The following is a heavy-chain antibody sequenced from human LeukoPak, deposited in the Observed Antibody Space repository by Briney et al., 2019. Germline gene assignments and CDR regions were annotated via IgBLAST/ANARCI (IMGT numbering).Heavy chain of an antibody. Sequence: GASVKVSCKASGYPFTRYGISWVRQAPGQGLEWMGWINPDNGNTKYAQKFQGRVTMTTDTSTSTAQMELRSLRSDDTAVYYCATYYCSTTSCYPYFFDYWGQGTLVTVSS. CDR3: ATYYCSTTSCYPYFFDY. V-gene: IGHV1-18*01. D-gene: IGHD2-2*01. CDR1: GYPFTRYG. CDR2: INPDNGNT. J-gene: IGHJ4*02.